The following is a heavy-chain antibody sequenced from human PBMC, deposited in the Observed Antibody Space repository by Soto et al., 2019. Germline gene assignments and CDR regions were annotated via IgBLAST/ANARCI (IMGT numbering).Heavy chain of an antibody. V-gene: IGHV3-11*06. D-gene: IGHD3-10*01. J-gene: IGHJ6*02. CDR1: GFTFSDYY. CDR3: ARRAGSHYYGMDV. CDR2: ISSSSSYT. Sequence: QVQLVESGGGLVKPGGSLRLSCAASGFTFSDYYMSWIRQAPGKGLEWVSYISSSSSYTNYADSVKGRFTISRDNAKNSLDLQMNSLRAEDTAVYYCARRAGSHYYGMDVWGQGTTVTVSS.